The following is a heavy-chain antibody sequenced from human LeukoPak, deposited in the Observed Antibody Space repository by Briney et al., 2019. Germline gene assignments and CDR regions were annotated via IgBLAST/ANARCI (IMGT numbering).Heavy chain of an antibody. CDR2: MSGGGDSA. J-gene: IGHJ4*02. V-gene: IGHV3-23*01. CDR1: GFTFSDYA. CDR3: AKLGCTGTFCYANY. Sequence: GGSLRLSCAASGFTFSDYAMTWVGQTPGKGLEWVSVMSGGGDSADYADSMKGRFSISRENSQNTLYLQMKSLRAEDTALYYCAKLGCTGTFCYANYWGQGTLVTVSS. D-gene: IGHD2-2*01.